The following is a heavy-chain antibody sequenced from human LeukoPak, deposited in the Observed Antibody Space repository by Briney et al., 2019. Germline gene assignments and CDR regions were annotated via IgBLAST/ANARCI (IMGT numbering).Heavy chain of an antibody. J-gene: IGHJ5*02. Sequence: ASVKVSCKALGYTFTSNYMHWVRQAPGQGLEWMGWINPNTADTNYAQKFQGRVTMTRDTSISTAYMELRRLTYDDTAVYYCARGPLEYCSGGSCYSGRNWLDPWGQGTRVTAPS. CDR3: ARGPLEYCSGGSCYSGRNWLDP. D-gene: IGHD2-15*01. CDR1: GYTFTSNY. V-gene: IGHV1-2*02. CDR2: INPNTADT.